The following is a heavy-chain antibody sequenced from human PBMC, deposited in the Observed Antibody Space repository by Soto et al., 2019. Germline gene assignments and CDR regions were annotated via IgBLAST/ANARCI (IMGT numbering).Heavy chain of an antibody. CDR1: GFTVSSNY. J-gene: IGHJ6*02. D-gene: IGHD1-26*01. Sequence: PGGSLRLSCAASGFTVSSNYMSWVRQVPGKGLEWVSVIYSGGSTYYADSVKGRFTISRDNSKNTLYLQMNSLRAEDTAVYYCARSSGSYYYYGMDVWGQGTTVTVSS. CDR2: IYSGGST. CDR3: ARSSGSYYYYGMDV. V-gene: IGHV3-66*01.